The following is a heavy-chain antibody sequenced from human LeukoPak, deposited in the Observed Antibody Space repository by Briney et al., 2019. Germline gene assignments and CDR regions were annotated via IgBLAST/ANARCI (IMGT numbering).Heavy chain of an antibody. Sequence: PGGSLRLSCAASGFTFSRFWMSWVRQAPGKGLEWVANIGQDGSQKEYVDTMKGRFTISRDNAKNSLRLEMNSLRGEDTAVYYCARRATVREDYFDYWGQGTLVTVSS. CDR2: IGQDGSQK. CDR3: ARRATVREDYFDY. D-gene: IGHD4-17*01. CDR1: GFTFSRFW. J-gene: IGHJ4*02. V-gene: IGHV3-7*05.